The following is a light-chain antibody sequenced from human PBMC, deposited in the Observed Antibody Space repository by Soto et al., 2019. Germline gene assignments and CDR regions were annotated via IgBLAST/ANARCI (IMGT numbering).Light chain of an antibody. CDR3: QQYGSSPRT. CDR2: GAS. V-gene: IGKV3-20*01. Sequence: EIVLTQSPGTLSLSPGERATPSCRASQSIRSNYVAWYQQKPGQGPRLLIYGASSRATGIPDRFSGSGSGTDFTLIISRLEPEDFAMYYCQQYGSSPRTFGQGTKVDIK. J-gene: IGKJ1*01. CDR1: QSIRSNY.